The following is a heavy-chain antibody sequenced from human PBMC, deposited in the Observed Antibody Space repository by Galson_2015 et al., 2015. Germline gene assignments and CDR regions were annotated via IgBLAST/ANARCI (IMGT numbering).Heavy chain of an antibody. Sequence: SETLSLTCAVYGGSFSGYYWSWIRQPPGKGLEWIGEINHSGSTNYNPSLKSRVTISVDTSKSQFSLKLSSVTAADTAVYYCASYWSRHDYWGQGTLVTVSS. J-gene: IGHJ4*02. D-gene: IGHD2-15*01. CDR3: ASYWSRHDY. CDR2: INHSGST. CDR1: GGSFSGYY. V-gene: IGHV4-34*01.